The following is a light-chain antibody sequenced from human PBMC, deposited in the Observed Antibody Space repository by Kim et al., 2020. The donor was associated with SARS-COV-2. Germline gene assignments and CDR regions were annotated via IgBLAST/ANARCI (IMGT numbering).Light chain of an antibody. CDR2: GAS. Sequence: PGERATLSCRASQSVSSNYLAWYQQKPGQAPRLIIYGASSRSTGIPDRCSGSGSGTDFTLTISRLEPEDFAVYYCQQYGSSPRTFGQGTKVDIK. CDR3: QQYGSSPRT. CDR1: QSVSSNY. V-gene: IGKV3-20*01. J-gene: IGKJ1*01.